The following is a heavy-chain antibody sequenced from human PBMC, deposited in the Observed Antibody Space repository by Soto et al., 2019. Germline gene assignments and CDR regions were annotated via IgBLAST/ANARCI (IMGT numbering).Heavy chain of an antibody. D-gene: IGHD2-15*01. V-gene: IGHV3-30*18. CDR2: ISYDGSNQ. CDR1: GFTFSSYG. J-gene: IGHJ6*03. CDR3: AKEPGVVDAGVSYYDYVDV. Sequence: QVQLVESGGGVVQPGRSLRLSCAASGFTFSSYGMHWVRQAPGKGLEWVAVISYDGSNQYYTDSMKGRFTIARDNSKNTLYLQMNSLRAEYTVVYYCAKEPGVVDAGVSYYDYVDVWGKGTTVTVSS.